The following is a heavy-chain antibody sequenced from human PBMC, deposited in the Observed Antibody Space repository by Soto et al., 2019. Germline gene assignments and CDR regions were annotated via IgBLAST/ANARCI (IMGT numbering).Heavy chain of an antibody. CDR3: AGGNCAGDCYFDY. V-gene: IGHV1-46*01. D-gene: IGHD2-21*02. Sequence: QVQLVQSGTEVKKPGASVKISCKASGYTFTGYYIYWVRQAPGQGLEIMGAINSGGGNPDYAQKFQGRVTVTRDTSTSTVYMELTSLRFDDTAVYYCAGGNCAGDCYFDYWGQGTLVTVSS. J-gene: IGHJ4*02. CDR2: INSGGGNP. CDR1: GYTFTGYY.